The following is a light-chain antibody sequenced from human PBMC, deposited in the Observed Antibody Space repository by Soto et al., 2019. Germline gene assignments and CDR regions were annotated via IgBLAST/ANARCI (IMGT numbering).Light chain of an antibody. Sequence: EIVLTQSPGTLSLSPGERATLSCRASQSVSSNYLTWYQQKPGQAPRLLIYGASSRATGIPDRFSGSGSGTDFTITISRLEPEDFAVYYCHQYGSSFGQGTKLEIQ. CDR2: GAS. J-gene: IGKJ2*01. CDR1: QSVSSNY. V-gene: IGKV3-20*01. CDR3: HQYGSS.